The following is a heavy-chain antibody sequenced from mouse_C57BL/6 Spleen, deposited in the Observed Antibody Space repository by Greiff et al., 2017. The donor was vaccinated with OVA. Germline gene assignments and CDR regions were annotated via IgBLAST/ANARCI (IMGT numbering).Heavy chain of an antibody. Sequence: QVQLQQPGAELVKPGASVKLSCKASGYTFTSYWMHWVKQRPGQGLEWIGMIHPNSGSTNYNEKFKSKATLPVDKSSSTAYMQLSSLTSEDSAVYYCAALQLGPFDYWGQGTTLTVSS. J-gene: IGHJ2*01. CDR2: IHPNSGST. CDR3: AALQLGPFDY. D-gene: IGHD4-1*02. V-gene: IGHV1-64*01. CDR1: GYTFTSYW.